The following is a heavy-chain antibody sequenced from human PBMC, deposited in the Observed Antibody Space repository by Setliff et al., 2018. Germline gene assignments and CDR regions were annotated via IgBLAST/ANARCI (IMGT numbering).Heavy chain of an antibody. CDR3: ARSLGSGSYYGSRPFHSDY. J-gene: IGHJ4*02. V-gene: IGHV4-34*01. D-gene: IGHD3-10*01. CDR1: GGSFSGYY. Sequence: PSETLSLTCAVYGGSFSGYYWNWIRQAPGKGLEWIGEINHRGTTSYTPSLKGRVTISVDTSKNLFSLKLSSVTAADTAVYYCARSLGSGSYYGSRPFHSDYWGQGIQVTVSS. CDR2: INHRGTT.